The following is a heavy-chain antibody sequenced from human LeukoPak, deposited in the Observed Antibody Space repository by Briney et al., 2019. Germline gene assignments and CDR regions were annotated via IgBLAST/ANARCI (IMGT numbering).Heavy chain of an antibody. V-gene: IGHV1-69*06. J-gene: IGHJ4*02. D-gene: IGHD6-19*01. CDR3: AGSGYSSGSPNDY. CDR2: IIPIFGTA. Sequence: SVKVSCKASGGTFSSYAISWVRQAPGQGLEWMGGIIPIFGTANYAQKFQGRVTITADKSTSTAYMELGSLRSEDTAVYYCAGSGYSSGSPNDYWGQGTLVTVSS. CDR1: GGTFSSYA.